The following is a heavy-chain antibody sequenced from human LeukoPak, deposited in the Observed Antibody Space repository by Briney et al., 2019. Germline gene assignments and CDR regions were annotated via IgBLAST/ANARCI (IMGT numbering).Heavy chain of an antibody. V-gene: IGHV1-69*13. CDR2: IIPIFGTA. CDR1: GGTFSSYA. Sequence: SVKVSCKASGGTFSSYAISWVRQAPGQGLEWMGGIIPIFGTANYAQKFQGRVTITADESTSTAYMELSSLRSEDTAVYYSALPEKGLDYYDSSGRFDYWGQGTLVTVSS. J-gene: IGHJ4*02. D-gene: IGHD3-22*01. CDR3: ALPEKGLDYYDSSGRFDY.